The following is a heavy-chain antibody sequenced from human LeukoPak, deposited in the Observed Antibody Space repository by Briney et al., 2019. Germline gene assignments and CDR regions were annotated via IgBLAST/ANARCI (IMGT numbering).Heavy chain of an antibody. V-gene: IGHV3-30-3*01. Sequence: PGRSLRLSCAASGFTFNNYVMHWVRQAPGKGLEWVAVISLDGSNKYYADSVRGRFTISRDNSRNTVFLQMNSLRAEDTAVYYCAKVLTAYCGGDCYSSFDYWGQGTLVTVSS. CDR3: AKVLTAYCGGDCYSSFDY. CDR2: ISLDGSNK. J-gene: IGHJ4*02. CDR1: GFTFNNYV. D-gene: IGHD2-21*02.